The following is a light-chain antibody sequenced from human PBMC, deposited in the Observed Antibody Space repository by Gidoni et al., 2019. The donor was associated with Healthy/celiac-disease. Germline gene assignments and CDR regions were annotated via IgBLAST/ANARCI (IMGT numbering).Light chain of an antibody. CDR2: KAS. CDR3: QQYNSYSLT. J-gene: IGKJ4*01. Sequence: DIQMTQSPSTLSASVGDRVTITCRASQSISSWLAWYQQKPGKAPKLLIYKASSLESGVPSRFSGSGFGTEFTLTISSLQPDDFATYYCQQYNSYSLTFXGXTKVEIK. CDR1: QSISSW. V-gene: IGKV1-5*03.